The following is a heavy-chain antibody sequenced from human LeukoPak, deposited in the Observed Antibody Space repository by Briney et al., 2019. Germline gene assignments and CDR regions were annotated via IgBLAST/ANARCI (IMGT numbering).Heavy chain of an antibody. Sequence: PSETLSLTCDVSGGSVTSTNWWSWVRPPPGKGLEWIGEVHLNGATNYNPSVEGRVTMSIDKSKNHLSLEVISVTAADTAMYYCTRESGAFSPFGFWGQGTLVTVSS. CDR1: GGSVTSTNW. CDR2: VHLNGAT. CDR3: TRESGAFSPFGF. J-gene: IGHJ4*02. D-gene: IGHD1-26*01. V-gene: IGHV4-4*02.